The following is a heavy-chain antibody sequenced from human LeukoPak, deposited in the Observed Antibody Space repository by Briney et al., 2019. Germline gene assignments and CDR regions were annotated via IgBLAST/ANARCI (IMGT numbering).Heavy chain of an antibody. CDR2: INQDGSER. CDR1: GFTLRSYW. V-gene: IGHV3-7*01. CDR3: ARDYGDEN. J-gene: IGHJ4*02. Sequence: PGXSLTLSCAASGFTLRSYWMSWVRQAPGKGLEWVANINQDGSERYYVDSVKGRFTISRDNAKNSLYLHMSSLRADDTAVYYCARDYGDENWGQGTLVTVSS. D-gene: IGHD4-17*01.